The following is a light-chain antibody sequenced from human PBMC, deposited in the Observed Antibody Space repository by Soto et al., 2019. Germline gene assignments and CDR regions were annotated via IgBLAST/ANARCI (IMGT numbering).Light chain of an antibody. J-gene: IGLJ2*01. V-gene: IGLV2-8*01. CDR1: SSDVGAYNY. CDR2: EVR. CDR3: AVWDNSLNGVA. Sequence: QSVLTQPPSASGSPGQSVTISCTGTSSDVGAYNYVSWYQQHPGRAPKLMIYEVRKRPSGVPDRITGSKSGTSASLAISGLRSEDEADYYCAVWDNSLNGVAFGGGTKLTVL.